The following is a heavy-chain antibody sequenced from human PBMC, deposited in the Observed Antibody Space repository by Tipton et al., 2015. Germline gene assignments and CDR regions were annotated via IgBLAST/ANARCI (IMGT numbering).Heavy chain of an antibody. J-gene: IGHJ4*02. Sequence: PGLVKPSQTLSLVCAISGDSVSSYSAAWNWIRQSPSRGLEWLGRTWYNPNLIKEYAVSVKSRITITPDTSKNQFSLRLNSVTAADTAVYYCARDAYYYDTSGYNSVDQWGQGTLVTVSS. V-gene: IGHV6-1*01. CDR3: ARDAYYYDTSGYNSVDQ. CDR2: TWYNPNLIK. D-gene: IGHD3-22*01. CDR1: GDSVSSYSAA.